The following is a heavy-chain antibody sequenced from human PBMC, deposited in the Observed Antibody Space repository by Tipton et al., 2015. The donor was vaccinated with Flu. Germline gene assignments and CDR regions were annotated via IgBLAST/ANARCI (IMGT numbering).Heavy chain of an antibody. J-gene: IGHJ5*02. CDR2: IDNDGGSP. CDR3: VRDRPHNWFDP. V-gene: IGHV3-74*01. Sequence: GSLRLSCAASGFAFSRYWIHWVRQAPGKGLVWVSRIDNDGGSPTYADSVKGRFTISRDNDKNTVYLQMNSLREDDTAVYYCVRDRPHNWFDPWGQGTLVTVSS. CDR1: GFAFSRYW.